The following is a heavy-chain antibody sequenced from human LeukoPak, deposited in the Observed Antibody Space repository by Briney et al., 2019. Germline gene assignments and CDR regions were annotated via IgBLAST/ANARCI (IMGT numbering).Heavy chain of an antibody. CDR1: GYTFTSYG. D-gene: IGHD3-22*01. V-gene: IGHV1-69*13. CDR3: ARPNAYYYDSSGPGGFDY. J-gene: IGHJ4*02. CDR2: IIPIFGTA. Sequence: SVKVSCKASGYTFTSYGISWVRQAPGQGLEWMGGIIPIFGTANYAQKFQGRVTITADESTSTAYMELSSLRSEDTAVYYCARPNAYYYDSSGPGGFDYWGQGTLVTVSS.